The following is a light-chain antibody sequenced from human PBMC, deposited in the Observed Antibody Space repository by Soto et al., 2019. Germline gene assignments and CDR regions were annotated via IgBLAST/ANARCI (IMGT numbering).Light chain of an antibody. V-gene: IGKV3-20*01. Sequence: EIVLTQSPGTLSLSPGESATLSCRASQSVSSSYLAWYQQKPGQAPRLLIYGASTRATGTPDRFSGSGSGTDFTLTIRRLEPEDFAVYYCQQFNNWPRTFGQGTKVDIK. CDR2: GAS. CDR1: QSVSSSY. CDR3: QQFNNWPRT. J-gene: IGKJ1*01.